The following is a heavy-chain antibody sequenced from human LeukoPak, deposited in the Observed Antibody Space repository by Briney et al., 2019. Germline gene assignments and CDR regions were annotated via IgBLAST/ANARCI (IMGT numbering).Heavy chain of an antibody. CDR2: INPNSGGT. J-gene: IGHJ4*02. CDR3: ARGPGYSSSWLDY. V-gene: IGHV1-2*02. CDR1: GYTFTGYY. D-gene: IGHD6-13*01. Sequence: ASVKVSCKASGYTFTGYYMHWVRQAPGQGLEWMGWINPNSGGTNYAQKFQGRVTMTRDTSISTAYMELSRLRSDDTAVYYCARGPGYSSSWLDYWGQGTLATVSS.